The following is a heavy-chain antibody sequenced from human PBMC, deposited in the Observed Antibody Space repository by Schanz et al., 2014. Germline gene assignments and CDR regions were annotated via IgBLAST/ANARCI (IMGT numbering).Heavy chain of an antibody. D-gene: IGHD3-10*01. CDR3: AKGRFGELSAFDI. CDR1: GLTFTSAW. J-gene: IGHJ3*02. Sequence: EVQLVESGGGLVQPGGSLRLSCATSGLTFTSAWMSWVRQAPGKGLEWVGRIKGKTDGGTADYAAPMKGRFTISRDDSKNTLFLQMNSLETEDTAVYYCAKGRFGELSAFDIWGQGTMVTVSS. V-gene: IGHV3-15*01. CDR2: IKGKTDGGTA.